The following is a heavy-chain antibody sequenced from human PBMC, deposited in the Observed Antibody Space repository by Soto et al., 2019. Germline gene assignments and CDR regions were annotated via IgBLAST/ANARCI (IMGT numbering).Heavy chain of an antibody. CDR1: GFTFSSYS. CDR2: ISSSSSYI. Sequence: GGSLRLSCADSGFTFSSYSMNWVRQAPGKGQEWISSISSSSSYIYYADSVKGRFTISRDNAKNSLYLQMNSLRAEDTAVYYCARGRPTPYYYDRSGQYWFDPWGEGTLVTVSS. V-gene: IGHV3-21*01. J-gene: IGHJ5*02. CDR3: ARGRPTPYYYDRSGQYWFDP. D-gene: IGHD3-22*01.